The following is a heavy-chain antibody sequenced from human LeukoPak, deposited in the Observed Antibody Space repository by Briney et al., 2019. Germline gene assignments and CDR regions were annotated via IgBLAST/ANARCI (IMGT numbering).Heavy chain of an antibody. D-gene: IGHD3-16*02. J-gene: IGHJ4*02. CDR3: ARGEYDYVWGSYQIFDY. V-gene: IGHV4-59*01. Sequence: PSETLSLTCTVSGGSISSYYWSWIRQPPGKGLERIGYIYYSGSTNYNPSLKSRVTISVDTSKNQFSLKLSSVTAADTAVYYCARGEYDYVWGSYQIFDYWGQGTLVTVSS. CDR2: IYYSGST. CDR1: GGSISSYY.